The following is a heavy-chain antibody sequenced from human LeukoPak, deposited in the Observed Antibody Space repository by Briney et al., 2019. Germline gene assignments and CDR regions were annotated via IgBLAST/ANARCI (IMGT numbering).Heavy chain of an antibody. CDR3: AREGVITMIRGVNFGY. CDR2: INHSGST. Sequence: PSETLSLTCAVYGGSFSGYYWSWIRQPPGKGLEWIGEINHSGSTNYNPSLKSRVTISVDTSKNQFSLKLSSVTAADTAVYYCAREGVITMIRGVNFGYWGQGTLVSVSS. J-gene: IGHJ4*02. D-gene: IGHD3-10*01. CDR1: GGSFSGYY. V-gene: IGHV4-34*01.